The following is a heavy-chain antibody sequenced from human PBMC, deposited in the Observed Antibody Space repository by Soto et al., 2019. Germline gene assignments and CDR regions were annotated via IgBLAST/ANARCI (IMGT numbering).Heavy chain of an antibody. J-gene: IGHJ4*02. Sequence: SETLSLTCAVYGGSFSGYYWSWIRQPPGKGLEWIGEINHSGSTNYNPSLKSRVTISVDTSKNQFSLKLSSVTAADTAVYYCARGPSKYSSSDYWGQGTLVTVPQ. D-gene: IGHD6-6*01. CDR3: ARGPSKYSSSDY. CDR1: GGSFSGYY. CDR2: INHSGST. V-gene: IGHV4-34*01.